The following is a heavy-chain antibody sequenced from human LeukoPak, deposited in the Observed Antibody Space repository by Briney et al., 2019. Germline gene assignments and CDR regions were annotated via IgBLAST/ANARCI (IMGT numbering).Heavy chain of an antibody. Sequence: GGSLRLSCAASGFTFSSYGMHWVRQAPGKGLEWVAFIRYDGSNKYYADSVKGRFTISRDNSKNTLYLQMNSLRAEDTAVYYCAKVGKYYYGSGSYYYYYYYMDVWGKGTTVAISS. D-gene: IGHD3-10*01. CDR3: AKVGKYYYGSGSYYYYYYYMDV. CDR2: IRYDGSNK. CDR1: GFTFSSYG. V-gene: IGHV3-30*02. J-gene: IGHJ6*03.